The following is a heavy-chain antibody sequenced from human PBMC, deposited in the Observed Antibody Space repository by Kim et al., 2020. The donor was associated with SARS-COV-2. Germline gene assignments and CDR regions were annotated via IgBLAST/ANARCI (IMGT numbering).Heavy chain of an antibody. CDR1: GFTFRNFW. CDR2: INSDGSST. J-gene: IGHJ4*02. V-gene: IGHV3-74*01. CDR3: ARRHFSSGWYDFDY. D-gene: IGHD6-19*01. Sequence: GGSLRLSCAASGFTFRNFWMHWVRQAPGKGLVWVSRINSDGSSTSYADSVKGRFTISRDNSKNTLYLQMNSLRAEDTAVYYCARRHFSSGWYDFDYWGQGTLVTVSS.